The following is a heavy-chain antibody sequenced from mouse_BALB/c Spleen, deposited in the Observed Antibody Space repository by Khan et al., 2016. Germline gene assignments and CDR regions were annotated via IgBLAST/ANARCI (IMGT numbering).Heavy chain of an antibody. D-gene: IGHD1-1*01. CDR1: GFSLTDYG. CDR2: IWGGGST. V-gene: IGHV2-6-5*01. J-gene: IGHJ4*01. CDR3: AKPYYGSYAMDY. Sequence: QVQLQQSGPGLVAPSQSLSITCTVSGFSLTDYGVSWIRQPPGKGLEWLGVIWGGGSTYYNSALKSRLSISKDNSKSQVFLKMNSLQTDDTVMYYCAKPYYGSYAMDYWGQGTSVTVSS.